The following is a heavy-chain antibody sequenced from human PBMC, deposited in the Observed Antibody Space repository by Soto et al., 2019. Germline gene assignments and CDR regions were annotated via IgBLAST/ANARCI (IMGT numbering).Heavy chain of an antibody. CDR3: AKVGRSFDWLYFFDY. J-gene: IGHJ4*02. CDR1: RFTFSSYA. CDR2: ISANGGTT. Sequence: GGSLRLSCATSRFTFSSYAMSWVRQAPGKGLEWVSTISANGGTTYYPDSVKGRFTISRDNSKNTLYLQMNSLGAEDTAVYYCAKVGRSFDWLYFFDYLGRGTLVTVSS. D-gene: IGHD3-9*01. V-gene: IGHV3-23*01.